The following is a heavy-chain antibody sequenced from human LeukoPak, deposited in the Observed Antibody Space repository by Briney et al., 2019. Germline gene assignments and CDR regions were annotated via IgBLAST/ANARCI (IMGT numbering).Heavy chain of an antibody. Sequence: ASVKVSCKASGGTFITYALGWVRQAPGQGLEWRGGIIPIFGTANYAQTFQDRVTLTADESTNTAYMELNSLRSEDTAVYYCARAPSRYSNVERSVGRWFYYYMDVWGQGTTVTVSS. CDR1: GGTFITYA. CDR3: ARAPSRYSNVERSVGRWFYYYMDV. D-gene: IGHD4-11*01. CDR2: IIPIFGTA. V-gene: IGHV1-69*13. J-gene: IGHJ6*03.